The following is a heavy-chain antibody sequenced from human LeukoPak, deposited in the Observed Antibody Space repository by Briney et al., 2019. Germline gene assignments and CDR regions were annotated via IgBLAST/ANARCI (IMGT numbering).Heavy chain of an antibody. V-gene: IGHV5-51*01. CDR2: IYPDDSDT. D-gene: IGHD2-2*01. Sequence: GESLKISCKGSGYSFTSYWIGWVRQMPGKGLEWMGIIYPDDSDTRYSPSFQGQVTISADKSISTAYLQWSSLKASDTAMYYCARGGWRKGYCSSTSCPGDAFDIWGQGTMVTVSS. CDR3: ARGGWRKGYCSSTSCPGDAFDI. CDR1: GYSFTSYW. J-gene: IGHJ3*02.